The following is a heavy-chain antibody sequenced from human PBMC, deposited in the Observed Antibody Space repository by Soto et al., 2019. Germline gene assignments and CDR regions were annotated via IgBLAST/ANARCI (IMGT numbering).Heavy chain of an antibody. CDR1: GFIFSSYA. V-gene: IGHV3-23*01. CDR2: ISASGDNA. CDR3: AKFFVAGTRGYFDS. D-gene: IGHD6-19*01. Sequence: GGSLRLSCSASGFIFSSYAMSWVRQAPGKGLEWVSAISASGDNAYYADSVKGRFTISRDRSKSLYLQMKSLRAEDTAIYYCAKFFVAGTRGYFDSWGQGTLVTVSS. J-gene: IGHJ4*02.